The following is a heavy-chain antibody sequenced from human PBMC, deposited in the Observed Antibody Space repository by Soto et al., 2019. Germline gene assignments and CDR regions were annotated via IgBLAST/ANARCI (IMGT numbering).Heavy chain of an antibody. V-gene: IGHV3-30-3*01. D-gene: IGHD3-10*01. CDR2: ISYDGSNK. CDR1: GFTFSSYA. J-gene: IGHJ4*02. CDR3: ARFGHGLSIDY. Sequence: QLQRVESGGGVVQPGRSLRLSCAASGFTFSSYAMHWVRQAPGKGLEWVAVISYDGSNKYYADSVKGRFTISRDNSKNTLYLQMNSLRAEDTAVYYCARFGHGLSIDYWGQGTLVTVAS.